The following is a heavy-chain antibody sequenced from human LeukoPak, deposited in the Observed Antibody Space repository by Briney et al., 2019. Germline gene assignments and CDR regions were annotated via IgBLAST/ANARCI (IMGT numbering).Heavy chain of an antibody. J-gene: IGHJ4*02. CDR1: GFSFNTYG. Sequence: GGSLRLSCAASGFSFNTYGMHWVRQAPGKGLEWVAFIQYDGSNEFYADSVKGRFTISRDNAKNSLYLQMNSLRAEDTAVYYCARDGRAYCGGDCCSDYWGQGTLVTVSS. D-gene: IGHD2-21*02. CDR2: IQYDGSNE. CDR3: ARDGRAYCGGDCCSDY. V-gene: IGHV3-30*02.